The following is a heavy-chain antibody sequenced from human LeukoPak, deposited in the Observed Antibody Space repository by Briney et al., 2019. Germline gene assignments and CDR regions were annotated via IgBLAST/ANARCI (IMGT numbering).Heavy chain of an antibody. V-gene: IGHV3-66*01. CDR1: GFTVSSNY. J-gene: IGHJ4*02. CDR3: ALGTDSSGYRALDY. Sequence: PGGSLRLSCVASGFTVSSNYMTWVRQAPGKGLQWVSVIYSGGGTTYYADSMKGRFTISRDDSKNTLYLQMNSLRAEDTAVYYCALGTDSSGYRALDYWGQGTLVTVSS. CDR2: IYSGGGTT. D-gene: IGHD3-22*01.